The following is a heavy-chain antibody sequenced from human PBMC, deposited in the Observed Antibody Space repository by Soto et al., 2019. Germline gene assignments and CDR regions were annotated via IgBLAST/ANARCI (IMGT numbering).Heavy chain of an antibody. CDR2: ISESGDGT. D-gene: IGHD3-3*01. Sequence: LLAGCLRVSCAASRVTFNTYAMNSVRQAPGKGLEWVSLISESGDGTYYADSVEGRFTISRDNFQRTLNLQINSLRAEDTAVYYCAKHGDFWSGGMDVWGQGTKLTVSS. CDR1: RVTFNTYA. J-gene: IGHJ6*02. V-gene: IGHV3-23*01. CDR3: AKHGDFWSGGMDV.